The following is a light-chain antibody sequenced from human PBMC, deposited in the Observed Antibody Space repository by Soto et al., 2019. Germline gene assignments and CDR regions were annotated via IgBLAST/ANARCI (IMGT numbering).Light chain of an antibody. CDR3: RSYTTTSSYV. V-gene: IGLV2-14*01. Sequence: QCSLTQPASVSGSPGQSITIACTGTISDVGAYSYVSWYQQHPGKAPKLMIYEVSNRPAGVSNRFSGSKSVNTASLTISGLQAEDEADYYCRSYTTTSSYVFGTGTKVTVL. J-gene: IGLJ1*01. CDR1: ISDVGAYSY. CDR2: EVS.